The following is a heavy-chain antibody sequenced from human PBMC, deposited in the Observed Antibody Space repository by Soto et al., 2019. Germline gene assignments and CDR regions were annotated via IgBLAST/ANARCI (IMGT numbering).Heavy chain of an antibody. CDR1: GYTFSSIG. D-gene: IGHD3-10*01. Sequence: QVQLVQSGAEVKKPGASVKVSCKTSGYTFSSIGITWVRQAPGQGLEWMGWISPYRGNTYYAQRLQGRVIMSTDTSTSTAYMELRSLTSDDTAVYFCARDLDASGSYFTNYWGQGTLVTVSS. V-gene: IGHV1-18*01. J-gene: IGHJ4*02. CDR2: ISPYRGNT. CDR3: ARDLDASGSYFTNY.